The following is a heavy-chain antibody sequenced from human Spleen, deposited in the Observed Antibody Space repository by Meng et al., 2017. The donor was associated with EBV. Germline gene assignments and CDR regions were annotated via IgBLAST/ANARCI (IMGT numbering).Heavy chain of an antibody. CDR2: IYTGNGNT. CDR3: ARDLGMAVAGGVDY. J-gene: IGHJ4*02. CDR1: GYIFTSYA. Sequence: QVQLVQSGAEVRKPGASVKVSCKASGYIFTSYAIHWVRQAPGQRLEWMGWIYTGNGNTKYSQNFQGRVTITRDTSASTAYMELSSLRSEDTAVYYCARDLGMAVAGGVDYWGQGTLVTVSS. V-gene: IGHV1-3*04. D-gene: IGHD6-19*01.